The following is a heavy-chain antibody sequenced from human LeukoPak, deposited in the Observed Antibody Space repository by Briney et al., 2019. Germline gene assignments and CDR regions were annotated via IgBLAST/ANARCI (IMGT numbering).Heavy chain of an antibody. CDR1: GFTFNTYG. J-gene: IGHJ4*02. Sequence: GGSLRLSCAASGFTFNTYGMSWVRQAPGKGLEWVSGISGSDGATYYADSVKGRFTISRDDPHNTLYLQMNSLRAEDTAVYYCAKDADDYGVPNDYWGQGTLVTVSS. CDR3: AKDADDYGVPNDY. V-gene: IGHV3-23*01. CDR2: ISGSDGAT. D-gene: IGHD4-17*01.